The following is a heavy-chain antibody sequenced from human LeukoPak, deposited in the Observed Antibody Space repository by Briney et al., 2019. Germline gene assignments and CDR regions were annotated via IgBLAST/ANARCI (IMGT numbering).Heavy chain of an antibody. CDR1: GFTFSSYS. CDR2: ISSSSSYI. V-gene: IGHV3-21*01. J-gene: IGHJ4*02. Sequence: GGSLRLSCAASGFTFSSYSMNWVRQAPGKGLEWVSSISSSSSYIYYADSVKGRFTISRDNAKSSLYLQMNSLRAEDTAVYYCAAIPGTVELDYWGQGTLVTVSS. CDR3: AAIPGTVELDY. D-gene: IGHD1-26*01.